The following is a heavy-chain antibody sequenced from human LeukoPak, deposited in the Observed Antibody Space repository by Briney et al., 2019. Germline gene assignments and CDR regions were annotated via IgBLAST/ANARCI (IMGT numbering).Heavy chain of an antibody. CDR2: IYYSGST. V-gene: IGHV4-31*03. Sequence: PSETLSLTCTVSGGSISSGGYYWSWIRQHPGKGLEWIGYIYYSGSTYYNPSLKSRVTISVDTSKNQFSLKLSSVTAADTAVYYCARFRGAARAHFDYWGQGTLVTVSS. D-gene: IGHD6-6*01. CDR1: GGSISSGGYY. J-gene: IGHJ4*02. CDR3: ARFRGAARAHFDY.